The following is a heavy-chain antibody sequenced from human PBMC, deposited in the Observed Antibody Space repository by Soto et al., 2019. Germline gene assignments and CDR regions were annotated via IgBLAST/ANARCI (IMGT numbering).Heavy chain of an antibody. CDR1: GGTFSSYT. CDR2: IIPILGIA. V-gene: IGHV1-69*04. CDR3: ARDQFSNYDFWSGDRERGSDYYYYMDV. Sequence: GASVKVSCKASGGTFSSYTISWVRQAPGQGLEWMGRIIPILGIANYAQKFQGRVTITADKSTSTAYMELSSLRSEDTAVYYCARDQFSNYDFWSGDRERGSDYYYYMDVWGKGTTVTVPS. J-gene: IGHJ6*03. D-gene: IGHD3-3*01.